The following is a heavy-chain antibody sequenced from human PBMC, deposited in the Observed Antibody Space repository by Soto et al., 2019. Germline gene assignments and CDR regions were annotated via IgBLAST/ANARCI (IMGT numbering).Heavy chain of an antibody. V-gene: IGHV3-74*01. Sequence: PGGSLRLSCAASGFTFSSYWMHWVRQAPGKGLVWVSRINSDGSSTSYADSVKGRFTISRDNAKNTLYLQMNSLRAEDTAVYYCARDPPPAYGDYDYYYYGMDVWGQGTTVTVSS. J-gene: IGHJ6*02. CDR2: INSDGSST. CDR1: GFTFSSYW. CDR3: ARDPPPAYGDYDYYYYGMDV. D-gene: IGHD4-17*01.